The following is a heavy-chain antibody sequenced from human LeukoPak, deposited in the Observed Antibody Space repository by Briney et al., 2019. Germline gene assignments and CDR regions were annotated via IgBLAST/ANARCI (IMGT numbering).Heavy chain of an antibody. CDR3: ARTADITLPGTNAFDI. CDR1: GDSVSSNSAA. Sequence: SQTLSLTCAIPGDSVSSNSAAWNWIRQSPSRGLEWLGRTYYRSKWYNGYAVSVKSRFTINPDTSKNQFSLQLNSVTPEDTGVYYCARTADITLPGTNAFDIWGQGTMVTVSS. D-gene: IGHD2-15*01. V-gene: IGHV6-1*01. CDR2: TYYRSKWYN. J-gene: IGHJ3*02.